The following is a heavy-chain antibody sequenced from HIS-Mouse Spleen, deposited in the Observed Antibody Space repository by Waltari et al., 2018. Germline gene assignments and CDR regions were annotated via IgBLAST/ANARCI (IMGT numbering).Heavy chain of an antibody. J-gene: IGHJ4*02. CDR2: IYSGGST. D-gene: IGHD6-13*01. V-gene: IGHV3-53*02. CDR1: GFTVSSNY. Sequence: EVQLVETGGGLIQPGGSLRLSCAAAGFTVSSNYMRWFRQAPGKGLEWVSVIYSGGSTYYADSVKGRFTISRDNSKNTLYLQMNSLRAEDTAVYYCARARAAAGGGEGYYFDYWGQGTLVTVSS. CDR3: ARARAAAGGGEGYYFDY.